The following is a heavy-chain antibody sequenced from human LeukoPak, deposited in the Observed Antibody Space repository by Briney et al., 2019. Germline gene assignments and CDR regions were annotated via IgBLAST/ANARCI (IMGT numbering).Heavy chain of an antibody. V-gene: IGHV4-38-2*02. Sequence: SETLSLTCTVSGYSISSGYYWGWIRQPPGKGLEWIGSIYHSGSTYYNPSLKSRVTISVDTSKNQFSLKLSSVTAADTAVYYCARDSVGITGTTGNWFDPWGQGTLVTVSS. D-gene: IGHD1-7*01. CDR1: GYSISSGYY. J-gene: IGHJ5*02. CDR2: IYHSGST. CDR3: ARDSVGITGTTGNWFDP.